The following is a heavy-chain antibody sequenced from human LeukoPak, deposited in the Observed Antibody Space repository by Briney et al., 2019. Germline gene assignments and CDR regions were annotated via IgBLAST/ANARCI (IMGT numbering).Heavy chain of an antibody. Sequence: PGGSLRLSCAASGFTFSTYSMNWVRQAPGKGLEWVSSISSNNRYIYYADSVKGRFTISRDNAKNSLYLQMNSLRAEDTAMYYCARLWGSGSYYTAEREYYFDYWGQGTLVTVSS. D-gene: IGHD1-26*01. CDR3: ARLWGSGSYYTAEREYYFDY. CDR2: ISSNNRYI. J-gene: IGHJ4*02. CDR1: GFTFSTYS. V-gene: IGHV3-21*01.